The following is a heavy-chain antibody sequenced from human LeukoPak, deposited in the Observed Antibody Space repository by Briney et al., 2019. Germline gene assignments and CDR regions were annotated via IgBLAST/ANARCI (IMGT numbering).Heavy chain of an antibody. J-gene: IGHJ4*02. CDR2: IYHSWST. CDR1: GGSISSGGYT. D-gene: IGHD5-12*01. CDR3: ARNSGYDAAFDY. V-gene: IGHV4-30-2*01. Sequence: SETLSLTCAVSGGSISSGGYTWSWIRQPPGKGLEWIGYIYHSWSTYYNPSLKSRVTISVDRSKNQFSLKLSSVTAADTAVYYCARNSGYDAAFDYWGQGTLVTVSS.